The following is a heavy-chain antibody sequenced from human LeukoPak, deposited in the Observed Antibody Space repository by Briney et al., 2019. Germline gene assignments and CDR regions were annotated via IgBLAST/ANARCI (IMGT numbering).Heavy chain of an antibody. CDR3: ARSSDSSGYPDAFDI. V-gene: IGHV4-34*01. Sequence: KPSETLSLTCAVYGGSFSGYYWSWIRQPPGKGLEWIGEINHSGSTNYNPSLKSRVTISVDTSKNQFSLKLSSVTAADTAVYYCARSSDSSGYPDAFDIWGQGTMVTVSS. CDR2: INHSGST. CDR1: GGSFSGYY. J-gene: IGHJ3*02. D-gene: IGHD3-22*01.